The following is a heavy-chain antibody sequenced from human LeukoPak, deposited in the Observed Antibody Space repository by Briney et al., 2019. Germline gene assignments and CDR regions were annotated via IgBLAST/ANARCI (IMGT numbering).Heavy chain of an antibody. D-gene: IGHD3-22*01. CDR1: GFTFSSYE. CDR2: ISSSGSTI. V-gene: IGHV3-48*03. CDR3: ARDGVINIDY. J-gene: IGHJ4*02. Sequence: PGGPLRLSCAASGFTFSSYEMNWVRQAPGKGLEWVSYISSSGSTIYYADSVKGRFTISRDNAKNSLYLQMNSLRAEDTAVYYCARDGVINIDYWGQGTLATVSS.